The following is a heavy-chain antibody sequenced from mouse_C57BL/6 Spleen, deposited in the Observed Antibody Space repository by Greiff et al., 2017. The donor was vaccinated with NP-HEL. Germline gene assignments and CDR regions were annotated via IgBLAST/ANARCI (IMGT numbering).Heavy chain of an antibody. V-gene: IGHV10-1*01. J-gene: IGHJ1*03. CDR3: VRHDGYSWYFDV. D-gene: IGHD2-3*01. Sequence: EVKLVESGGGLVQPKGSLKLSCAASGFSFNTYAMNWVRQAPGKGLEWVARIRSKSNNYATYYADSVKDRFTISRDDSESMLYLQMNNLKTEDTAMYYCVRHDGYSWYFDVWGTGTTVTVSS. CDR1: GFSFNTYA. CDR2: IRSKSNNYAT.